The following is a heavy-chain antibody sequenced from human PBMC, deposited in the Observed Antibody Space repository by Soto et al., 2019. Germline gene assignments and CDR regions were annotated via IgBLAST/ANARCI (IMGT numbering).Heavy chain of an antibody. CDR3: ARLYYDFWSGYYIPHWFDP. V-gene: IGHV4-59*08. J-gene: IGHJ5*02. CDR2: IYYSGST. Sequence: SETLSLTCTVSGGSISSYYWSWIRQPPGKGLEWIGYIYYSGSTNYNPSLKSRVTITVDTSKNQFSLKLSSVTAADTAVYYCARLYYDFWSGYYIPHWFDPWGQGTLVTVSS. D-gene: IGHD3-3*01. CDR1: GGSISSYY.